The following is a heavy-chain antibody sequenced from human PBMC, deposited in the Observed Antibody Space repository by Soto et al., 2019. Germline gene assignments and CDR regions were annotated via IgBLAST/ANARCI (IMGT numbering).Heavy chain of an antibody. CDR3: ARVPIFYDSSGFYPYGTFDI. CDR2: IYHSGST. J-gene: IGHJ3*02. V-gene: IGHV4-30-2*01. D-gene: IGHD3-22*01. Sequence: QLQLQESGSGLVKPSQTLSLTCAVSGGSVNSAGYSWSWIRQPPGKGLEWIGYIYHSGSTYYNPSLKSRVTISLDRSNNPFSLKLSSVTAADTAVYYCARVPIFYDSSGFYPYGTFDIWGQGTMVTVSS. CDR1: GGSVNSAGYS.